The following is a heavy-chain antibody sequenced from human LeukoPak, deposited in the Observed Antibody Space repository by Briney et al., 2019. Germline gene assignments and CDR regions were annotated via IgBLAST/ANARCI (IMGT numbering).Heavy chain of an antibody. CDR3: AKEGLAYSTGYFDY. V-gene: IGHV3-11*01. CDR1: GFTFSDYN. D-gene: IGHD1-26*01. Sequence: GGSLRLSCAASGFTFSDYNMRWIRQAPGKGLEWVSSISRSGSTKYYAESVKGRFTISRDNSKNTLNLQMNSLRAEDTAVYYCAKEGLAYSTGYFDYWGQGTLVTVSS. CDR2: ISRSGSTK. J-gene: IGHJ4*02.